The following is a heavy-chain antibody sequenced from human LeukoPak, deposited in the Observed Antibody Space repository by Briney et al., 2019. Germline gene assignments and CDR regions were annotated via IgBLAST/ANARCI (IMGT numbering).Heavy chain of an antibody. V-gene: IGHV3-23*01. CDR1: GFTFSSYA. J-gene: IGHJ4*02. CDR3: ARRSGIAVAGAFDY. CDR2: ISAGGGSI. Sequence: GGSLRLSCAASGFTFSSYAMHWVRQAPGKGLEWVSVISAGGGSIDYADSVKGRFTISRDNSKNTLYLQMNSLRAEDTAVYYCARRSGIAVAGAFDYWGQGTLVTVSS. D-gene: IGHD6-19*01.